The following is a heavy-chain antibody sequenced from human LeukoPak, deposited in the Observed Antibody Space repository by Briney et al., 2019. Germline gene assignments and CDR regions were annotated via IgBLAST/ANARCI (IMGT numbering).Heavy chain of an antibody. V-gene: IGHV1-2*02. D-gene: IGHD6-19*01. CDR2: INPNSGGT. CDR3: AREYSSGWYYFDY. J-gene: IGHJ4*02. Sequence: ASVKVSCKASGHTFTGYYMHWVRQAPGQGLEWMGWINPNSGGTNYAQKFQGRVTMTRDTSISTAYMELSRLRSDDTAVYYCAREYSSGWYYFDYWGQGTLVTVSS. CDR1: GHTFTGYY.